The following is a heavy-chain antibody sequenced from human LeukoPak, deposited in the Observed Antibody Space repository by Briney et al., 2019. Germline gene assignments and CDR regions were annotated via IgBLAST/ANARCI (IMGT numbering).Heavy chain of an antibody. Sequence: GGSLRLSCATSGFTFFSYWMAWVREAPGKGLEWVSYSSGSGSTIYSADFVRGRFTISRDNAKNSLYLQMNSLRAEDTAVYYCASGNSAHWFWGQGTLVTVSS. V-gene: IGHV3-48*03. CDR2: SSGSGSTI. CDR3: ASGNSAHWF. CDR1: GFTFFSYW. D-gene: IGHD1-26*01. J-gene: IGHJ1*01.